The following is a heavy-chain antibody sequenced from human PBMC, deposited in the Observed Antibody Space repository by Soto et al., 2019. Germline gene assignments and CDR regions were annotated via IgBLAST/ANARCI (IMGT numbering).Heavy chain of an antibody. CDR2: ISGSGGST. CDR1: GFTFSSYA. CDR3: RGGSSGYYIFDY. Sequence: EVRLLESGGGLVQPGGSLRLSCAASGFTFSSYAMSWVRQAPGKGLEWVSVISGSGGSTYYADSVKGRFTISRDNSKNTLYLQMNSLRAEDTAVYYCRGGSSGYYIFDYWGQGTLVTVSS. D-gene: IGHD3-22*01. J-gene: IGHJ4*02. V-gene: IGHV3-23*01.